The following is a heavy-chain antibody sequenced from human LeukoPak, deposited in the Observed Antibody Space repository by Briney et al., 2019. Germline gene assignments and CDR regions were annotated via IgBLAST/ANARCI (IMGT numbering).Heavy chain of an antibody. CDR1: GFTFSSYA. V-gene: IGHV3-23*01. CDR2: INAGGGKT. J-gene: IGHJ4*02. D-gene: IGHD3-22*01. Sequence: GGSLRLSCAASGFTFSSYAMSWVRQAPGKGLEWVSTINAGGGKTDYAASVKGRFTISRDNSKNTLFLQMNSLTAEDTAVYYCAKSFCKDDGAYYYTAYWGQGTLVTVSS. CDR3: AKSFCKDDGAYYYTAY.